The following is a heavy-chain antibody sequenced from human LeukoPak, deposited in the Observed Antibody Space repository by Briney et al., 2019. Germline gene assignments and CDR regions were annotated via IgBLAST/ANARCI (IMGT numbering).Heavy chain of an antibody. CDR1: GFTFSSYA. D-gene: IGHD3-22*01. Sequence: GGSLRLSCAASGFTFSSYAMSWVRQAPGKGLEWVSAISGSGGSTYYADSVKGRFTISRDNSKNTLYLQMNSLRAEDAAVYYCAKTTDYYDSSGYDYWGQGTLVTVSS. V-gene: IGHV3-23*01. CDR2: ISGSGGST. J-gene: IGHJ4*02. CDR3: AKTTDYYDSSGYDY.